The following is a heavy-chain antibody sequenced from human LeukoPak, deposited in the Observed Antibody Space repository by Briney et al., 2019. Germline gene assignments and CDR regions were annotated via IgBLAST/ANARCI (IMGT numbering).Heavy chain of an antibody. CDR3: AKDRPNYYDSSGHYYRRDGDY. J-gene: IGHJ4*02. V-gene: IGHV3-23*01. D-gene: IGHD3-22*01. Sequence: GGSLRLSCAASGFTFSSYVMSWVRQAPGKGLEWVASVSGSGGYTYYAGSVKGRFTISRDNSKNTLYLQMNSLRAEDTAIYYCAKDRPNYYDSSGHYYRRDGDYWGQGTLVTVSS. CDR2: VSGSGGYT. CDR1: GFTFSSYV.